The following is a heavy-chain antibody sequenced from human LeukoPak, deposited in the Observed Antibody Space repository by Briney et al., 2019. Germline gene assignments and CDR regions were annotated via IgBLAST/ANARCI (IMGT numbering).Heavy chain of an antibody. CDR3: AREGESYPDLDY. CDR1: GFTFSSYG. CDR2: ISYDGSSK. J-gene: IGHJ4*02. Sequence: PGGSLRLSCAASGFTFSSYGIHWVRQGPGKGLEWVAVISYDGSSKYYADSVKGRFTISRDNSKNTLYLQMNSLRAEDTAVYYCAREGESYPDLDYWGQGTLVTVSS. D-gene: IGHD3-10*01. V-gene: IGHV3-33*08.